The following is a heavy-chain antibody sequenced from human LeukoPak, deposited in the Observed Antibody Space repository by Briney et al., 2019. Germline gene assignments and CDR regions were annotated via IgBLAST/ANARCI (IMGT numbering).Heavy chain of an antibody. J-gene: IGHJ3*02. Sequence: PGGSLRLSCAASGFTFSSYTMNWVRQAPGKGLEWVSIISSGSSYIHYADSVKGRFTISRDNAKNSLYLQMNSLRAEDTAVYYCARAGYYGPGSLDAFDIWGQGTMVTVSS. V-gene: IGHV3-21*01. CDR2: ISSGSSYI. D-gene: IGHD3-10*01. CDR3: ARAGYYGPGSLDAFDI. CDR1: GFTFSSYT.